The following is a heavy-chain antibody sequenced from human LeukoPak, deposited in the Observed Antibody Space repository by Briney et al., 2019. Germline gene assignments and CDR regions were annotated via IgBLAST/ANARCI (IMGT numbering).Heavy chain of an antibody. CDR2: ISDDGSNK. CDR3: ARGSGVPAAIISWFDP. CDR1: GFTFSSFG. D-gene: IGHD2-2*02. Sequence: PGMSLRLSCAASGFTFSSFGMHWVRQAPGKGLEWVTLISDDGSNKYYADSVKGRFTISRDNSKNTLHLQMNSLRAEDTAVYYCARGSGVPAAIISWFDPWGQGTLVTVSS. J-gene: IGHJ5*02. V-gene: IGHV3-30*03.